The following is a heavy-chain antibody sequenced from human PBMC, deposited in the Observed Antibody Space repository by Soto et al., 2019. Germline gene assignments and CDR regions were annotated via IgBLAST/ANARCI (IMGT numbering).Heavy chain of an antibody. V-gene: IGHV1-2*02. D-gene: IGHD3-22*01. CDR2: INPNSGGT. CDR1: GYTFTGYY. CDR3: ATPSLFDYDSSGSNWFDP. Sequence: QVQLVQSGAEVKKPGASVKVSCKASGYTFTGYYMHWVRQAPGQGLEWMGWINPNSGGTNYAQKFQGRVNMTRDTSISTAYMELSRLRSDDTAVYYCATPSLFDYDSSGSNWFDPWGQGTLVTVSS. J-gene: IGHJ5*02.